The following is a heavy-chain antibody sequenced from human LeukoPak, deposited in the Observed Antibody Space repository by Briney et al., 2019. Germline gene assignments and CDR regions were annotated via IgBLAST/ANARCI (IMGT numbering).Heavy chain of an antibody. J-gene: IGHJ3*02. CDR1: GFTFDGYG. Sequence: PGGSLRLSCAASGFTFDGYGMSWVRQAPGKGLEWVSGINWNGGSTGYADSVKGRFTISRDNAKNSLYPQMNSLRAEDTALYYCARSFCSSTSCYLPHDAFDIWGQGTMVTVSS. CDR3: ARSFCSSTSCYLPHDAFDI. CDR2: INWNGGST. D-gene: IGHD2-2*01. V-gene: IGHV3-20*04.